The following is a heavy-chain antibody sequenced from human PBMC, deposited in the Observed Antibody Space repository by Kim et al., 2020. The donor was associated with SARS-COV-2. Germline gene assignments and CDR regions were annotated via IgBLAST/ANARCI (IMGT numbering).Heavy chain of an antibody. D-gene: IGHD3-22*01. V-gene: IGHV3-30*02. J-gene: IGHJ4*02. Sequence: VEGRFTISRDNSKNTLYLQRNSLRTEETALYYCVKEAAFTTIVVDYYFDYWGQGTLVTVSS. CDR3: VKEAAFTTIVVDYYFDY.